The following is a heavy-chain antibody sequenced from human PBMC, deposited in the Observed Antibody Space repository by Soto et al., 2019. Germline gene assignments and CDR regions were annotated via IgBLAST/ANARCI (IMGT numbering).Heavy chain of an antibody. V-gene: IGHV3-23*01. J-gene: IGHJ6*02. D-gene: IGHD6-6*01. Sequence: SGGSLRLSCAASGVTFFGYAMSWVRQAPGKGLEWVWGISGSSGITYYADSVKGRTTTANNNNKNSMYMLMKILRAEDAAVYFCAKDSSVYFRQNPYYSYGMDVWGQGTMVTVSS. CDR1: GVTFFGYA. CDR2: ISGSSGIT. CDR3: AKDSSVYFRQNPYYSYGMDV.